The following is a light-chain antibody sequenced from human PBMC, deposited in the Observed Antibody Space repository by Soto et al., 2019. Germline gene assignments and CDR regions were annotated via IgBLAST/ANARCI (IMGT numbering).Light chain of an antibody. J-gene: IGKJ5*01. CDR2: GAS. CDR1: QSVSSN. V-gene: IGKV3-11*01. CDR3: QQRSNWIT. Sequence: EIVMTQSPATLSVSPGERATLSCRASQSVSSNLAWYQQKPGQAPRLLIYGASNRATGIPARFSGSGSGTDFTLTITSLEPEDFAVYYCQQRSNWITFGQGTRREIK.